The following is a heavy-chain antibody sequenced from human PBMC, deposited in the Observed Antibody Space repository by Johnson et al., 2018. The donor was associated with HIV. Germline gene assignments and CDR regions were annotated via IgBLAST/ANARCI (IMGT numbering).Heavy chain of an antibody. CDR2: IKQDGSEK. J-gene: IGHJ3*02. CDR3: ARDSPTGTTKGYAFDI. Sequence: VQLVESGGGVVRPGGSLRLSCATSGFTFDDYGMSWVRQAPGKGLEWVANIKQDGSEKYYVDSVKGRFTISRDNAKNSLYLQMNSLRAEDTAVYYFARDSPTGTTKGYAFDIWGQGTMVTVSS. CDR1: GFTFDDYG. D-gene: IGHD1-7*01. V-gene: IGHV3-7*01.